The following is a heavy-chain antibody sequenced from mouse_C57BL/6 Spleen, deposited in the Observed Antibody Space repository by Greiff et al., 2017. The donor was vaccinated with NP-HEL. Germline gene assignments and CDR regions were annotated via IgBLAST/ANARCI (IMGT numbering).Heavy chain of an antibody. CDR3: AKPPQLDPYYYAMDY. D-gene: IGHD1-3*01. CDR1: GYTFTSYW. V-gene: IGHV1-7*01. CDR2: INPSSGYT. Sequence: VQLQQSGAELAKPGASVKLSCKASGYTFTSYWMHWVKQRPGQGLEWIGYINPSSGYTKYNQKFKDKATLTVDKSSSTAYMQLSSLTYEDSDVDYCAKPPQLDPYYYAMDYWGQGTSVTVSS. J-gene: IGHJ4*01.